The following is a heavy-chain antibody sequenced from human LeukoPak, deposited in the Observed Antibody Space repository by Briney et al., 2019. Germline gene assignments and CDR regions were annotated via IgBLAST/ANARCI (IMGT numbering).Heavy chain of an antibody. CDR1: GFTFSRYD. J-gene: IGHJ3*01. CDR2: ITATGAI. V-gene: IGHV3-13*01. CDR3: VRVDRPLHAFVL. Sequence: GGSLRLSCAASGFTFSRYDMHWVRQATGKGLEWVSAITATGAIYYADSVKGRFTLSGDSVKDSLYLQMNSLRAGDTAVYYCVRVDRPLHAFVLWGQGTMVTVSS. D-gene: IGHD2-2*03.